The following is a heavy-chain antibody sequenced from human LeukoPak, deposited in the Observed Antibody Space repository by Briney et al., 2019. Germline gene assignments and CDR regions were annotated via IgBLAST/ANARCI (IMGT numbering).Heavy chain of an antibody. J-gene: IGHJ4*02. CDR3: ARDGASSSWEYFDY. CDR2: IYTSGST. CDR1: GGSISSGSYY. V-gene: IGHV4-61*02. D-gene: IGHD6-13*01. Sequence: TLSLTCTVSGGSISSGSYYWSWIRQPAGKGLEWIGRIYTSGSTNYNPSLKSRVTISVDTSKNQFSLKLSSVTAADTAVYYCARDGASSSWEYFDYWAREPWSPSPQ.